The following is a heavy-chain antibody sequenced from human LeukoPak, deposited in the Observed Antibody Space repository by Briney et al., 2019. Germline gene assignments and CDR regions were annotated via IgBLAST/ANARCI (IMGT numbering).Heavy chain of an antibody. D-gene: IGHD3-10*01. J-gene: IGHJ4*02. CDR2: IYYSGST. CDR1: GGSISSSSCY. CDR3: ARTSGVGYYGSGSFDY. Sequence: PSETLSLTCTVSGGSISSSSCYWGWIRQPPGKGLEWIGSIYYSGSTYYNPSLKSRVTISVDTSKNQFSLKLSSETAADTAVYYCARTSGVGYYGSGSFDYWGQGTLVTVSS. V-gene: IGHV4-39*07.